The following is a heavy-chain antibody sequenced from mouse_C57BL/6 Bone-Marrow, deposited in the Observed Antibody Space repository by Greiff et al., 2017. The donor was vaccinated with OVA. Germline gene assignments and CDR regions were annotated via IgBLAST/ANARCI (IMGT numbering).Heavy chain of an antibody. CDR1: GYTFTSYW. CDR2: IYPGSGST. CDR3: ARNLYYGSSYDY. D-gene: IGHD1-1*01. V-gene: IGHV1-55*01. J-gene: IGHJ2*01. Sequence: QVQLQQPGAELVKPGASVTMSCKASGYTFTSYWITWVKQRPGQGLEWIGDIYPGSGSTNYNEKFKSKATLTVDTSSSTAYMQLSRLTSEDSAVDYCARNLYYGSSYDYWGQGTTLTVSA.